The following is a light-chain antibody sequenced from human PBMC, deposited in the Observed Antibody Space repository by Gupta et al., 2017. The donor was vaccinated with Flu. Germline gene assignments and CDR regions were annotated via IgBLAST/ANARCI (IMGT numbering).Light chain of an antibody. V-gene: IGKV3-15*01. J-gene: IGKJ2*01. CDR3: REEYTWGPT. Sequence: PATLSVSPRERASLTCRASQSVSSTLARYHHKPCQAPRLLIYGASASATPIPARFSGCGSGSAFTLTIISLQSEDFAVYYCREEYTWGPTFGPGTKLEI. CDR2: GAS. CDR1: QSVSST.